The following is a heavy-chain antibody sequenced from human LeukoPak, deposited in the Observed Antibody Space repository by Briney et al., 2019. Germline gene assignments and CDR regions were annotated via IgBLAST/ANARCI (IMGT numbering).Heavy chain of an antibody. CDR2: IYYSGST. V-gene: IGHV4-39*07. CDR3: ARDRPLELDLAYYYYMDV. J-gene: IGHJ6*03. D-gene: IGHD1-7*01. CDR1: GDSISSSSYY. Sequence: PSETLSLTCTVSGDSISSSSYYWGWIRQPPGKGLEWIGSIYYSGSTYYNPSLKSRVTMSVDTSKNQFSLKLSSVTAADTAVYYCARDRPLELDLAYYYYMDVWGKGTTVTISS.